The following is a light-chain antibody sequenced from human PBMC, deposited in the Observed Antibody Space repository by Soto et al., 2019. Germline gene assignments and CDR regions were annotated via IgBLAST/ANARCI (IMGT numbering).Light chain of an antibody. J-gene: IGKJ2*01. CDR1: QDITHF. CDR2: DTS. CDR3: QQYDNLPYA. V-gene: IGKV1-33*01. Sequence: DIQMTQSPSPLSASVGDRVTRTCQSRQDITHFLYWYQQRPGRVPKLLIYDTSNLQTGVPSRFSGGGSGTHFTLTISSMQHEDVATYYCQQYDNLPYAFGPGTKLEIK.